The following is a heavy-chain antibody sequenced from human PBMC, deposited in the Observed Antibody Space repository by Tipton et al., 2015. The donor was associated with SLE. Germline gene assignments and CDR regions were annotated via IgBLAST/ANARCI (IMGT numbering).Heavy chain of an antibody. V-gene: IGHV2-5*02. CDR1: GFSLSTSGVG. CDR2: IYWDDDK. CDR3: AHRRSGSGSLSAFDI. D-gene: IGHD3-10*01. J-gene: IGHJ3*02. Sequence: LVKPTQTLTLTCTFSGFSLSTSGVGVGWIRQPPGKALEWPALIYWDDDKRYSPSLKSRLTITKDTSKNQVVLTMTNMDPVDTATYYCAHRRSGSGSLSAFDIWGQGTMVTVSS.